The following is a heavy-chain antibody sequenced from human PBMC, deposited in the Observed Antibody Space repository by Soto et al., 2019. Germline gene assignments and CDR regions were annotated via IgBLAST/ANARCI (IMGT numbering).Heavy chain of an antibody. J-gene: IGHJ6*02. V-gene: IGHV4-59*01. CDR3: ARDSSVAVAGHYFYGLDV. D-gene: IGHD6-19*01. CDR2: IFHSGIT. CDR1: GDSISNYF. Sequence: SETLSLTCTVSGDSISNYFWHWIRQPPGKGLEWVGYIFHSGITSYNPSLKSRVTISFDTSKSQFSLKLSSVTAADTAVYFCARDSSVAVAGHYFYGLDVWGQGTTVTVSS.